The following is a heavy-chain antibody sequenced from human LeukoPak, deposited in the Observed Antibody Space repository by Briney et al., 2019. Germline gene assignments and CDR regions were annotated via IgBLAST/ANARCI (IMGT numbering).Heavy chain of an antibody. V-gene: IGHV4-4*07. Sequence: SETLSLTCTVSGGSISSYYWSWIRQPAGKGLEWIGRIYTTGSTNYNPSLKSRVTISVDTSKNQFSLKLSSVTAADTAVYYCARDLLSPDYGDYVLDYWGQGTLVTVSS. CDR2: IYTTGST. J-gene: IGHJ4*02. CDR3: ARDLLSPDYGDYVLDY. CDR1: GGSISSYY. D-gene: IGHD4-17*01.